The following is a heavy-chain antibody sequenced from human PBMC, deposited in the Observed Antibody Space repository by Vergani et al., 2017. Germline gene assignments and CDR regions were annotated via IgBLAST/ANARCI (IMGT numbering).Heavy chain of an antibody. CDR1: GFSFSTYW. CDR3: VRTEYCTGIACNTRFDS. CDR2: IDEYGNRA. V-gene: IGHV3-74*03. J-gene: IGHJ5*01. Sequence: EVQLVESGGGSVQSGGSLRLSCVASGFSFSTYWMHWVRQVPGKGLMWVARIDEYGNRATYGDFETGRFTISRDNAKNTVFLQMNNLTADDAGVYYCVRTEYCTGIACNTRFDSWGQGALVTVSS. D-gene: IGHD2-8*02.